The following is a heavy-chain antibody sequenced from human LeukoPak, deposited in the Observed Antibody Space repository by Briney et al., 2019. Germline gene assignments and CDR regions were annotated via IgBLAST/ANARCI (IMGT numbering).Heavy chain of an antibody. D-gene: IGHD3-22*01. CDR2: IIPILGIA. CDR3: ARGSGYYDSSGYYPIPFDY. Sequence: TSVKVSCKASGGTFSSYAISWVRQAPGQGLEWMGRIIPILGIANYAQKFQGRVTITADKSTSTAYMELSSLRSEDTAVYYCARGSGYYDSSGYYPIPFDYWGQGTLVTVSS. J-gene: IGHJ4*02. CDR1: GGTFSSYA. V-gene: IGHV1-69*04.